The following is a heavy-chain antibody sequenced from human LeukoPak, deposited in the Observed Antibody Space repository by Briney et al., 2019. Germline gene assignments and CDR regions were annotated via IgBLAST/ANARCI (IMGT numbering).Heavy chain of an antibody. Sequence: GASVTVSCKASGGTFSSYAISWVRQAPGQGLEWMGGIIPIFGTANYAQKFQGRVTITADESTSTAYMELSSLRSEDTAVYYCARDSSTFRYYYDSSGYYYYWGQGTLVTVSS. CDR1: GGTFSSYA. J-gene: IGHJ4*02. D-gene: IGHD3-22*01. CDR2: IIPIFGTA. V-gene: IGHV1-69*13. CDR3: ARDSSTFRYYYDSSGYYYY.